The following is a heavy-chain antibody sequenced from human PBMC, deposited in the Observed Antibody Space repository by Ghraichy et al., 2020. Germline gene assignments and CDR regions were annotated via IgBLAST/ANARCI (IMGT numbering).Heavy chain of an antibody. J-gene: IGHJ6*02. CDR3: ARDIIVVVPAAIARIHYYYGMDV. CDR2: IYYSGST. V-gene: IGHV4-31*03. CDR1: GGSISSGGYY. Sequence: SETLSLTCTVSGGSISSGGYYWSWIRQHPGKGLEWIGYIYYSGSTYYNPSLKSRVTISVDTSKNQFSLKLSSVTAADTAVYYCARDIIVVVPAAIARIHYYYGMDVWGQGTTVTVSS. D-gene: IGHD2-2*02.